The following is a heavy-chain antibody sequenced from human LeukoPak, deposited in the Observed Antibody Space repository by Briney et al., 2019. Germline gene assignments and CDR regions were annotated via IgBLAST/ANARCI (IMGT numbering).Heavy chain of an antibody. J-gene: IGHJ6*02. Sequence: SETLSLTCAFYGGSFSGYSLTWIRQPPGKGLEWIGEINHSGINHFHPSLKSRVTISADTSKKQVFLNLSAVTAADTAIYYCAKKKVDVVGNQYYYYYGLDVWGQGTTVTASS. CDR3: AKKKVDVVGNQYYYYYGLDV. V-gene: IGHV4-34*01. CDR2: INHSGIN. D-gene: IGHD2-21*01. CDR1: GGSFSGYS.